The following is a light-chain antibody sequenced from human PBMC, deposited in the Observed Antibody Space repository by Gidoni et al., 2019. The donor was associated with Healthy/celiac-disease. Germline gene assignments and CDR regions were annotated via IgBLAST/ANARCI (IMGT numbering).Light chain of an antibody. CDR1: SSNIGAGYY. J-gene: IGLJ1*01. Sequence: QSVLTQPPSVSGAPGQRAPISCTGSSSNIGAGYYVHWYQHLPGTAPKLLIYGNNNRPSGVPDRFSGSNSGTSASLSITGLQADDEADYYCQSYDSSLSGSLVFGTGTKVPVL. V-gene: IGLV1-40*01. CDR2: GNN. CDR3: QSYDSSLSGSLV.